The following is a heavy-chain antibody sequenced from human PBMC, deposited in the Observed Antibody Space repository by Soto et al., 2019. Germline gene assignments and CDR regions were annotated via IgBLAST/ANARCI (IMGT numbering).Heavy chain of an antibody. V-gene: IGHV1-18*01. D-gene: IGHD3-22*01. J-gene: IGHJ4*02. CDR3: ARNFSPRDYDSSGYYYADDY. CDR1: GYTFTSYG. Sequence: ASVKVSCKASGYTFTSYGISWVRQAPGQGLEWMGWISAYNGNTNYAQKLQGRVTMTTDTSTSTAYMELRSLRSDDTAVYYCARNFSPRDYDSSGYYYADDYWGQGTLVTVSS. CDR2: ISAYNGNT.